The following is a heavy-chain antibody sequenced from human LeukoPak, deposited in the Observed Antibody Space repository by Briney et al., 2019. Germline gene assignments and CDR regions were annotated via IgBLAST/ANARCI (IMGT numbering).Heavy chain of an antibody. D-gene: IGHD2-8*01. CDR1: GFTFSSYW. Sequence: GGSLRLSCAASGFTFSSYWMSWVRQAPGKGLEWVANIKQDGSEKYYVDSVKGRFTISRDNAKNSLYLQMNSLRAEDTAVYYCARDTPIVLMVYANARGLDYWGQGTLVTVSS. V-gene: IGHV3-7*01. CDR3: ARDTPIVLMVYANARGLDY. CDR2: IKQDGSEK. J-gene: IGHJ4*02.